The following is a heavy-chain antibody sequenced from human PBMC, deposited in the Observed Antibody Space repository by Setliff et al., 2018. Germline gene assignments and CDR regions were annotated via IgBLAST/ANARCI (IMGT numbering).Heavy chain of an antibody. Sequence: GGSLRLSCAASGFTFSSYSLNWVRQAPGKGLEWVSYISSSGSTIYYADSVKGRFTISRDNVKNSLFLQMNSLRAEDTAVYYCVRDLHWGFDYWGLGTLVTVSS. CDR2: ISSSGSTI. J-gene: IGHJ4*02. CDR3: VRDLHWGFDY. CDR1: GFTFSSYS. D-gene: IGHD7-27*01. V-gene: IGHV3-48*01.